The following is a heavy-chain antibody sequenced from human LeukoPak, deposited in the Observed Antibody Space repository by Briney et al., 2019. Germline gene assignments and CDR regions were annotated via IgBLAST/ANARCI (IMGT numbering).Heavy chain of an antibody. J-gene: IGHJ4*02. D-gene: IGHD1-26*01. CDR2: INPNSGGT. CDR3: ARGVGLNFDY. CDR1: GYTFTGYY. V-gene: IGHV1-2*02. Sequence: ASVKVSCKASGYTFTGYYMHWVRQAPGQGLEWMGWINPNSGGTNYAQKFQGRVTMTRDTSTSTVYMELSSLRSEDTAVYYCARGVGLNFDYWGQGTLVTVSS.